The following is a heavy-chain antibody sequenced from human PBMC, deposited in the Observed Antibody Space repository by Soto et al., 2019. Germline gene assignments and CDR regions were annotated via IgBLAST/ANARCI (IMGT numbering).Heavy chain of an antibody. CDR3: ARDISSGGYYYFDY. CDR2: ISYSGST. J-gene: IGHJ4*02. CDR1: GGSISSYY. V-gene: IGHV4-59*01. D-gene: IGHD3-22*01. Sequence: SETLSLTCSVSGGSISSYYWSWIRQPPGKGLEWIGYISYSGSTKYNPSLKSRLTISVDTSKNQLSLKLSSVTAADTAVYYCARDISSGGYYYFDYWGQGTLVTVSS.